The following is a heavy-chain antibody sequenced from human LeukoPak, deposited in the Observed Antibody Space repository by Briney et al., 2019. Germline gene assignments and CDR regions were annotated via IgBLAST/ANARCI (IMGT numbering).Heavy chain of an antibody. V-gene: IGHV1-18*01. J-gene: IGHJ6*03. CDR2: ISAYNGNT. CDR3: ARRGYCSGGSCYSSKNYYYYYYMDV. D-gene: IGHD2-15*01. Sequence: ASVKVSCKASGYTFTSHGISWVRQAPGQGLEWMGWISAYNGNTNYAQKLQGRVTMTTDTSTSTAYMELRSLRSDDTAVYYCARRGYCSGGSCYSSKNYYYYYYMDVWGKGTTVTVSS. CDR1: GYTFTSHG.